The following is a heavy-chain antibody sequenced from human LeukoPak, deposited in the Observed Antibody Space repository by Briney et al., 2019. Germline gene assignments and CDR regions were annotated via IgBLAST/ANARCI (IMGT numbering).Heavy chain of an antibody. V-gene: IGHV4-34*01. CDR1: GGSFSGYY. CDR3: ARGRGYCSSTSCPKYRY. D-gene: IGHD2-2*01. CDR2: INHSGST. J-gene: IGHJ4*02. Sequence: SETLFLTCAVYGGSFSGYYWSWIRQPPGKGLEWIGEINHSGSTNYNPSLKSRVTISVDTSKNQFSLKLSSVTAADTAVYYCARGRGYCSSTSCPKYRYWGQGTLVTVSS.